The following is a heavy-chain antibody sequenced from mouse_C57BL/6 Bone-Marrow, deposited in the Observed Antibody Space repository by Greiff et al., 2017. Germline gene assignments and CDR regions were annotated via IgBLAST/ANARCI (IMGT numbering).Heavy chain of an antibody. CDR2: INPNNGGT. J-gene: IGHJ2*01. CDR1: GYTFTDYY. Sequence: EVQLQQSGPELVKPGASVKISCKASGYTFTDYYMNWVKQSHGKSLEWIGDINPNNGGTSYNQKFKGKDTLTVDKSSSTAYMELRSLTSEDSAVYYCAREVYYGSTFDYWGQGTTLTVSS. D-gene: IGHD1-1*01. CDR3: AREVYYGSTFDY. V-gene: IGHV1-26*01.